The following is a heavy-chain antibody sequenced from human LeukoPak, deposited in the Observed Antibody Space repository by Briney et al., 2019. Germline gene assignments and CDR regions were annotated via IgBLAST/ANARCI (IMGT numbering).Heavy chain of an antibody. V-gene: IGHV3-53*05. CDR3: ARDRHGDYYFDY. CDR1: GFTVSSNY. D-gene: IGHD4-17*01. CDR2: IYSGGST. J-gene: IGHJ4*02. Sequence: PGGSLRLSCAASGFTVSSNYMSWVRQAPGKGLEWVSVIYSGGSTYYADSVKGRFTISRDNSKNTLYLQMNSLRAEDTAVYYCARDRHGDYYFDYWGQGTLVTVSS.